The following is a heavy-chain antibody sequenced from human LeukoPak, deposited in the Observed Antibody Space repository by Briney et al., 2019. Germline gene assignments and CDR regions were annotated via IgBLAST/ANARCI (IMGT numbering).Heavy chain of an antibody. V-gene: IGHV4-39*02. Sequence: SETLSLTCSVSGVSVNSRSFFWNWVRQPPGKVLKWIGSVYSTGNVYQSPSLQSRAAISVDASNNSFSLTLQSVTAADTAVYFCVRGAMVSKPGDFWGPGTLVIVSS. CDR1: GVSVNSRSFF. J-gene: IGHJ4*02. CDR3: VRGAMVSKPGDF. D-gene: IGHD2-8*01. CDR2: VYSTGNV.